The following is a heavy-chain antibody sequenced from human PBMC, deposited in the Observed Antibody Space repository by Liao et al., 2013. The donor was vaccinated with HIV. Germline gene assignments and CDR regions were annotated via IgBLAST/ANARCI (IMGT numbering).Heavy chain of an antibody. CDR2: MYSGGNT. D-gene: IGHD3-16*02. CDR3: ARSVIDYYFDY. CDR1: GGSISGYF. J-gene: IGHJ4*02. Sequence: QLQLQESGPGLVKPSETLSLTCTVSGGSISGYFWSWIRQPAGKGLEWIGRMYSGGNTKHNPSLKSRVTMSVDIAKNQFSLSLISVTAADTAVYYCARSVIDYYFDYWGQGTLVSVSS. V-gene: IGHV4-4*07.